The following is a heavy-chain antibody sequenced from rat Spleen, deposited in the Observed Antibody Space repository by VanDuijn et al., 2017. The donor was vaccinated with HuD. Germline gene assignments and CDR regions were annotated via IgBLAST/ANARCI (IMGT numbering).Heavy chain of an antibody. CDR2: IWGDGST. D-gene: IGHD3-1*01. Sequence: QVQLKESGPGLVQPSQTLSLTCTVSGFSLISYAVNWVRQPPGKGLEWMGGIWGDGSTNYNSALKSRLSINRDTSKNQVFLKMNSLQTDDTGTYYCTIHPRYWGQGVMVTVSS. CDR3: TIHPRY. CDR1: GFSLISYA. V-gene: IGHV2-13*01. J-gene: IGHJ2*01.